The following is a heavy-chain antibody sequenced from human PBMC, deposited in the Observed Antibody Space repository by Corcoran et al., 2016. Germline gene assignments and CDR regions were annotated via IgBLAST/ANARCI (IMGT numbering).Heavy chain of an antibody. CDR2: INPSGGST. J-gene: IGHJ4*02. CDR1: GYTFTSYY. V-gene: IGHV1-46*01. CDR3: ARGGGRPLLPFDY. Sequence: QVQLVQSGAEVKKPGASVKVSCKASGYTFTSYYIHWVRQAPGQGLEWMGIINPSGGSTSYAQKFQGRVTMTRDTSTSTVYMGLSSLRTEDTAVYYCARGGGRPLLPFDYWGQGTLVTVSS. D-gene: IGHD2-15*01.